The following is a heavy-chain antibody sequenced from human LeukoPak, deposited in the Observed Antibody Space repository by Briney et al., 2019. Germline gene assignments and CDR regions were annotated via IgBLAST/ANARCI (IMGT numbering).Heavy chain of an antibody. V-gene: IGHV4-34*01. CDR3: ARHRAGGSGMAVDY. J-gene: IGHJ4*02. CDR1: GGSFSGYY. D-gene: IGHD3-10*01. Sequence: PSETLSLTCAVYGGSFSGYYWTWIRQPPEKGLEWIGEINHCGSTNYNPSLKSRALRLSSVTAADTAVYYCARHRAGGSGMAVDYWGQGTLVTVSS. CDR2: INHCGST.